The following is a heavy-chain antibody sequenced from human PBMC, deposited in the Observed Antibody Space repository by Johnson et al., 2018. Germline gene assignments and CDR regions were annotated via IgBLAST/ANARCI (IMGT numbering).Heavy chain of an antibody. CDR1: GGSFSGYY. D-gene: IGHD1-26*01. CDR2: INHSGST. CDR3: ARVQALLTYAYMDV. V-gene: IGHV4-34*01. J-gene: IGHJ6*03. Sequence: QVQLQQWGAGLLKPSETLSLTCAVYGGSFSGYYWSWIRQPPGKGLEWIGEINHSGSTNYNPSLKSRVTISVDTSKNQFSLKLSSVTAADTAVYYCARVQALLTYAYMDVWGKGTTVTVSS.